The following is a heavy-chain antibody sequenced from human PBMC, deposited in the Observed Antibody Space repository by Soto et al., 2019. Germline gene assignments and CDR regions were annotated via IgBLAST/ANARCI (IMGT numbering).Heavy chain of an antibody. Sequence: TLSLTFTVSGGSISSYYWSWIRQPPGKGLEWIGYIYYSGSTNYNPSLKSRVTISVDTSKNQFSLKLSSVTAADTAVYYCARRYGASFDYWGQGTLVTVSS. CDR1: GGSISSYY. CDR2: IYYSGST. J-gene: IGHJ4*02. CDR3: ARRYGASFDY. D-gene: IGHD4-17*01. V-gene: IGHV4-59*01.